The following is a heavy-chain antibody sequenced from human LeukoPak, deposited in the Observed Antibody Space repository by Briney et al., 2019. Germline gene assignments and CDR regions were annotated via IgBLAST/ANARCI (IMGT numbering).Heavy chain of an antibody. V-gene: IGHV1-46*01. J-gene: IGHJ4*02. CDR2: IHPGDGDR. D-gene: IGHD2-21*02. CDR1: GYTFTSCL. CDR3: ARDLFGAWTWDY. Sequence: ASVTLSCKTSGYTFTSCLIHWIRQAPGQGFEWVAKIHPGDGDRDYAQRFQGRVTMASDSSTTTVYMELTGLTSEDTAVYYCARDLFGAWTWDYWGQGTLITVSS.